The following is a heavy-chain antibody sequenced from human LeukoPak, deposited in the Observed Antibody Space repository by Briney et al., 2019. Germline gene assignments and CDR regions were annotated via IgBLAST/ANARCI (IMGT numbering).Heavy chain of an antibody. V-gene: IGHV4-34*01. CDR2: VNHSGST. CDR3: ARQKFANATVAGTLDY. D-gene: IGHD6-19*01. CDR1: GVSFSDYA. Sequence: GSLRLSCAGSGVSFSDYAMSWIRQPPGKGLEWIGEVNHSGSTNYNPSLKSRVTISVDTSKNQFSLKLSSVTAADTAVYYCARQKFANATVAGTLDYWGQGTLVTVSS. J-gene: IGHJ4*02.